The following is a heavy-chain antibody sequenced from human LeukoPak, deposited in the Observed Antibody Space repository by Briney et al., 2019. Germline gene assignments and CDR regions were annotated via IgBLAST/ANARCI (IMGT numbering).Heavy chain of an antibody. CDR3: ATGERLVPAAMWFDY. CDR2: INPKSGGR. Sequence: ASVKVSGKASGYTFTDYYMHWLRQAPVQGLEWMGWINPKSGGRSYAQRFQGRVTMTRDTSISTAYMELSRLRSDDTAVYYCATGERLVPAAMWFDYWGQGTLVTVSS. D-gene: IGHD2-2*01. V-gene: IGHV1-2*02. J-gene: IGHJ4*02. CDR1: GYTFTDYY.